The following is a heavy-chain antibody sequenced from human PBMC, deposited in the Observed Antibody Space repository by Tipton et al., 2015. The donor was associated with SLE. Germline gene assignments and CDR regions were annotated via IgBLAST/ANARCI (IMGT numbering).Heavy chain of an antibody. CDR3: ARGRLLRSVAFDI. J-gene: IGHJ3*02. Sequence: TLSLTCAVYGGSFSGYYWSWIRQPPGKGLEWIGEINHSGSTNYNPSFKSRFTISVDTSKNQFSLKLSSVTAADTAVYYCARGRLLRSVAFDIWGQGTMVTVSS. D-gene: IGHD3-3*01. CDR1: GGSFSGYY. V-gene: IGHV4-34*01. CDR2: INHSGST.